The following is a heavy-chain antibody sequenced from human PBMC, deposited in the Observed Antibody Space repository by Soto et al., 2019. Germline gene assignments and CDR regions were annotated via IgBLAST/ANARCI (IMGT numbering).Heavy chain of an antibody. Sequence: PSETLSLTCIVSGGSISSYYWTWIRQPPGKGLEWIGYIYYSGNTNYNPSLKSRVTISVDTSKNQFSLKLSSVTAADTAVYYCARAKGGSGWYRWFDPWGQGTLVTSPQ. CDR3: ARAKGGSGWYRWFDP. J-gene: IGHJ5*02. V-gene: IGHV4-59*01. CDR2: IYYSGNT. CDR1: GGSISSYY. D-gene: IGHD6-19*01.